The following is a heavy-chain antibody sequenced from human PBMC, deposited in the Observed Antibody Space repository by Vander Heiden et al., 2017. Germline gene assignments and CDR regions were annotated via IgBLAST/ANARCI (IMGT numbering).Heavy chain of an antibody. CDR1: GGSISSYY. V-gene: IGHV4-59*08. J-gene: IGHJ6*02. CDR2: IYSSGST. CDR3: ARQGDDCGSGEYGMDF. Sequence: QVQLQESGPGLVKPSETLSLTCTVSGGSISSYYWSWIRQPPGKGLEWIGYIYSSGSTKYNPSLKRRVTISVDTSKNQCALKLSSLTAAETAVYYCARQGDDCGSGEYGMDFWGQGTTVTVSS. D-gene: IGHD3-3*01.